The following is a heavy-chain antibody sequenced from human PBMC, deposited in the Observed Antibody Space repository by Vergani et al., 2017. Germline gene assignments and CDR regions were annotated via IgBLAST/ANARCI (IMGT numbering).Heavy chain of an antibody. J-gene: IGHJ4*02. CDR2: IIPILGIA. CDR1: GGTFSSYA. D-gene: IGHD3-3*01. Sequence: QVQLVQSGAEVKKPGSSVKVSCKASGGTFSSYAISWVRQAPGQGLEWMGRIIPILGIANYAQKFQGRVTITADKSTSTAYMELSSLRSEDTAVYYCARAPRTIFGVVHPEDYYFDYWGQGTLVTVSS. CDR3: ARAPRTIFGVVHPEDYYFDY. V-gene: IGHV1-69*04.